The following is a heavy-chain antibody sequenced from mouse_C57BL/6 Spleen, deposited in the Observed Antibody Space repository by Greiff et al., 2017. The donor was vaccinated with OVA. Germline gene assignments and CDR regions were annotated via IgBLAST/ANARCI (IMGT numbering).Heavy chain of an antibody. CDR1: GYTFTSYW. V-gene: IGHV1-69*01. D-gene: IGHD1-1*02. CDR3: ARSVATDAMDY. J-gene: IGHJ4*01. CDR2: IDPSDSYT. Sequence: QVQLQQPGAELVMPGASVKLSCKASGYTFTSYWMHWVKQRPGQGLEWIGEIDPSDSYTHYTQTFTCKSTLTVDNSSRTAYMQLSSLTSEESAVYYCARSVATDAMDYWGQGTSVTVSS.